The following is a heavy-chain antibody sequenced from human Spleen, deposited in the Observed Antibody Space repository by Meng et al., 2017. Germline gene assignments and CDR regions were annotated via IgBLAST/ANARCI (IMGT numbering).Heavy chain of an antibody. V-gene: IGHV4-34*01. CDR2: INHSGST. CDR3: ARTTRNYDILTGYYFDY. Sequence: GSLRLSCVVSGGSFSDYYWSWIRQPPGKGLEWIGEINHSGSTNYNPSLKSRVTISVDTSKNQFSLKLSSVTAADTAVYYCARTTRNYDILTGYYFDYWGQGTLVTVSS. CDR1: GGSFSDYY. J-gene: IGHJ4*02. D-gene: IGHD3-9*01.